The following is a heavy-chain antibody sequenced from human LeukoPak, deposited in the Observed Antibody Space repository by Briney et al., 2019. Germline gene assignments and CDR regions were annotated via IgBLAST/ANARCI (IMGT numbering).Heavy chain of an antibody. CDR1: GGSIGDYY. D-gene: IGHD5-18*01. V-gene: IGHV4-59*01. CDR2: LYYSRNT. CDR3: ARHHGVEYSHGSYYYYGMDV. J-gene: IGHJ6*02. Sequence: PSETLSLTCTVSGGSIGDYYWSWIRQPPGKGLEWIGYLYYSRNTNYSPSLKSRVTISADTSKTQVYLKLRSVTAADTAVYYCARHHGVEYSHGSYYYYGMDVWGQGTTVTVSS.